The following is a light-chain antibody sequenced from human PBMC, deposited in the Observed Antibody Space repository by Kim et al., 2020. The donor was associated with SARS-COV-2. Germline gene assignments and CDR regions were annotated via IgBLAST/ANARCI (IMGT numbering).Light chain of an antibody. V-gene: IGKV3-11*01. CDR3: QQRSNWPTIS. Sequence: SPGERATLSCRASQSISTYLSWFQQKPGQAPRLLIFDASKTATGIPARFSGSGSGTDFTLTISSLEPEDFAVYYCQQRSNWPTISFGQGTRLEIK. J-gene: IGKJ5*01. CDR1: QSISTY. CDR2: DAS.